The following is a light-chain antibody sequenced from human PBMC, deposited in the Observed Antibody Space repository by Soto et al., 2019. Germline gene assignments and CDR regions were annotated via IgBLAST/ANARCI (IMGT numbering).Light chain of an antibody. CDR2: LGS. CDR1: QSLLHSDGYNY. J-gene: IGKJ4*01. V-gene: IGKV2-28*01. CDR3: MQALQTPLT. Sequence: DIVMTQSPVSLPVTPGEPASITCRSSQSLLHSDGYNYLDWYLQKPGQSPQLLIYLGSNRASGVPDWFSGSGSGTDFTLKISRVEAEDVGVYYCMQALQTPLTFGGGTKVEIK.